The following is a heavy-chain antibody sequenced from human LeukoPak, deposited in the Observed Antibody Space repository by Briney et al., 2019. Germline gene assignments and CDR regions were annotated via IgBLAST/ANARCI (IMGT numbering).Heavy chain of an antibody. CDR3: ARDVVVTSSPDAFDI. V-gene: IGHV4-31*03. J-gene: IGHJ3*02. Sequence: SETLSLTCTVSGDSVTSGRYFWTWIRQHPGKGLEWIGYISNSGTTSYNPSLKSRVSISVDTSNNQFSLRLSSVTAADTAVYYCARDVVVTSSPDAFDIWGQGTMVTVSS. D-gene: IGHD2-21*02. CDR2: ISNSGTT. CDR1: GDSVTSGRYF.